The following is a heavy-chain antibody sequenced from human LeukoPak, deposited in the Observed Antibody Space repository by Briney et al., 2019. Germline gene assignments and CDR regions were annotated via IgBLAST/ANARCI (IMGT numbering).Heavy chain of an antibody. CDR2: ISGSGGST. CDR3: AKDLISAMVTSTGPYYFDY. D-gene: IGHD5-18*01. CDR1: GFTFSSYA. V-gene: IGHV3-23*01. Sequence: PGGSLRLSSAASGFTFSSYAMSWVRQAPGKGLEWVSAISGSGGSTYYADSVKGRFTISRDNSKNTLYLQMNSLRAEDTAVYYCAKDLISAMVTSTGPYYFDYWGQGTLVTVSS. J-gene: IGHJ4*02.